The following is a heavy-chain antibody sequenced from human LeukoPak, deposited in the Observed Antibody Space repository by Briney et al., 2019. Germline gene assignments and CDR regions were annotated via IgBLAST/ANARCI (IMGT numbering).Heavy chain of an antibody. CDR2: IYYSGST. CDR1: GGSVSSGSYY. Sequence: SETLSLTCTVSGGSVSSGSYYWSWIRQPPGKGLEWIGYIYYSGSTNYNPSLKSRVTISVDTSKNQFSLKLSSVTAADTAVYYCASGYDLLNNWFDPWGQGTLVTVSS. J-gene: IGHJ5*02. D-gene: IGHD5-12*01. V-gene: IGHV4-61*01. CDR3: ASGYDLLNNWFDP.